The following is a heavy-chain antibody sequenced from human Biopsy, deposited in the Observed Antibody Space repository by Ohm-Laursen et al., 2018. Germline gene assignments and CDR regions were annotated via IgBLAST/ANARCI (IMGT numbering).Heavy chain of an antibody. D-gene: IGHD3-22*01. Sequence: GSLRLSCSASGPIFSDYYMSWIRQAPGKGLEWIAYISARDGVVYYADSVKGRFTISRDNTNNSLYLQMTSLRPEDTAVFYCARGKYKDFSTGLPRPYHYTLDFWGPGTTVTVSS. CDR1: GPIFSDYY. J-gene: IGHJ6*02. CDR2: ISARDGVV. CDR3: ARGKYKDFSTGLPRPYHYTLDF. V-gene: IGHV3-11*01.